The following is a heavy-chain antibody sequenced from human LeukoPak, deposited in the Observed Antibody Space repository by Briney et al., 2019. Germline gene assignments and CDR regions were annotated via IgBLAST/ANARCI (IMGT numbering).Heavy chain of an antibody. CDR1: GFTFSDYY. D-gene: IGHD3-9*01. Sequence: KPGGSLRLSCAASGFTFSDYYMSWIRQAPGKGLEWVSYISSSGSTIYYADSVKGRFTISRDNAKNSLYLQMNSLRAGDTAVYYCARGYYDILTGYYMPLDYWGQGTLVTVSS. V-gene: IGHV3-11*01. CDR3: ARGYYDILTGYYMPLDY. CDR2: ISSSGSTI. J-gene: IGHJ4*02.